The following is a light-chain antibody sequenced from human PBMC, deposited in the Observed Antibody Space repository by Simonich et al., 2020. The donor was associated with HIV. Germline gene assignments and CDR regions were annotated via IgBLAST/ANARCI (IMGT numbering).Light chain of an antibody. CDR2: WAS. V-gene: IGKV4-1*01. CDR1: RCVLYRPNNTNY. CDR3: QQYYSTPPT. Sequence: DIVMTQSPDSLAVSLGERATINCKSNRCVLYRPNNTNYLAWYQQKPGQPPKLLIYWASTRESGVPDRFSGSGSGTDFTLTISSLQAEDVAVYYCQQYYSTPPTFGQGTKVEIK. J-gene: IGKJ1*01.